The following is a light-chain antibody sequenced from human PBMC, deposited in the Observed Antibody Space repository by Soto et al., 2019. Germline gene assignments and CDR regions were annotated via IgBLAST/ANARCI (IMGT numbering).Light chain of an antibody. J-gene: IGLJ1*01. CDR1: SSNIGAGYE. V-gene: IGLV1-40*01. CDR3: QSYDSSLSGYV. CDR2: ENN. Sequence: QSVLTQPPSVSEAPGQRVTISCTGSSSNIGAGYEAHWYQQVPGTAPKLLIYENNNRPSGVPDRFSGSKSGTSASLAITGLQAEDEAEYCCQSYDSSLSGYVFGPGTKLTVL.